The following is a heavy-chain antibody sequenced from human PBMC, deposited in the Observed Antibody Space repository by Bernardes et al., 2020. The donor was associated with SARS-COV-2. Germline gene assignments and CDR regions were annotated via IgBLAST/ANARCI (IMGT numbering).Heavy chain of an antibody. D-gene: IGHD6-6*01. V-gene: IGHV3-74*01. CDR1: GWIFSSFW. Sequence: GSLRPSSAASGWIFSSFWRHWVRQVPGKGLVWVSRINEEGTITDYADSVEGRFTISRDNAKYTLFLQMDSLRAEDTAVYYCARDVVGKEDFWGQGNLVTVSS. CDR3: ARDVVGKEDF. CDR2: INEEGTIT. J-gene: IGHJ4*02.